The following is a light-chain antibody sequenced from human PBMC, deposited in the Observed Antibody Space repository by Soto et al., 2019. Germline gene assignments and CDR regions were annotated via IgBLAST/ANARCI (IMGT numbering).Light chain of an antibody. J-gene: IGLJ3*02. CDR1: TGAVTSGHY. Sequence: QAVVTQKPSLTVSPGGTVTLTCGSSTGAVTSGHYPYWFQQKPGQAPRTLIYDTNNKHSWTPARFSGSLLGGKAALTLSGAQPEDEAEYYCLLSYSGAGRVFGGGTKLTVL. CDR2: DTN. CDR3: LLSYSGAGRV. V-gene: IGLV7-46*01.